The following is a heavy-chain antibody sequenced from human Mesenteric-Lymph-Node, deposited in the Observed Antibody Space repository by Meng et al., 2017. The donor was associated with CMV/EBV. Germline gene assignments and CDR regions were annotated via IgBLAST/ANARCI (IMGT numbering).Heavy chain of an antibody. Sequence: GESLKISCAASGFTFSSYAMHWVRQAPGKGLEWVAVISYDGSNKCYADSVKGRFTISRDNSKNTLYLQMNSLRAEDTAVYYCARDLVIAAAGQYYYYGMDVWGQGTTVTVSS. CDR2: ISYDGSNK. CDR3: ARDLVIAAAGQYYYYGMDV. J-gene: IGHJ6*02. CDR1: GFTFSSYA. V-gene: IGHV3-30*04. D-gene: IGHD6-13*01.